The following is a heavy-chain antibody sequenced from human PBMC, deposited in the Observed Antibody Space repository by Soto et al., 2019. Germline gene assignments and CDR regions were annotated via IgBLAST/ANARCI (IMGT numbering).Heavy chain of an antibody. CDR1: GFTFSSYG. V-gene: IGHV3-33*01. Sequence: PGGSLRLSCAASGFTFSSYGMHWVRQAPGKGLEWVAVIWYDGSNKYYADSVKGRFTISRDNSKNTLYLQMNSLRAEDTAVYYCASGYSDTYCSYGMDVWGQGTTVTVSS. J-gene: IGHJ6*02. CDR3: ASGYSDTYCSYGMDV. CDR2: IWYDGSNK. D-gene: IGHD5-18*01.